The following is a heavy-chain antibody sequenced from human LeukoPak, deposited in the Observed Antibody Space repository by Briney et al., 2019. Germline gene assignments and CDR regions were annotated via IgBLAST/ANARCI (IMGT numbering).Heavy chain of an antibody. CDR2: IGGSGDST. J-gene: IGHJ3*02. D-gene: IGHD2-15*01. CDR3: AMLYCSAGSCYTGLGNAFDI. Sequence: GSLRLSCAASGFTFSSYAMGWVRQAPGKGLEWVSGIGGSGDSTYYADSVKGRFTISRDNSKDTLYLQMNSLRAEDTAVYYCAMLYCSAGSCYTGLGNAFDIWGQGTMVTVSS. V-gene: IGHV3-23*01. CDR1: GFTFSSYA.